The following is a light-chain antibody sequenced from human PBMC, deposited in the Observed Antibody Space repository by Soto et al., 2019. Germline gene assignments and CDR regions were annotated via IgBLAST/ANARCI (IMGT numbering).Light chain of an antibody. CDR2: DAY. CDR3: QHRSNWPSWT. CDR1: QSVGTY. Sequence: NVLTQSPGTLSLSPGERATLSSRASQSVGTYLAWYQQKPGQAPRLLIFDAYKRATGIPARFSGSGSGTDFTPTISSLETEDLAVYYCQHRSNWPSWTFGAGTKVDIK. V-gene: IGKV3-11*01. J-gene: IGKJ1*01.